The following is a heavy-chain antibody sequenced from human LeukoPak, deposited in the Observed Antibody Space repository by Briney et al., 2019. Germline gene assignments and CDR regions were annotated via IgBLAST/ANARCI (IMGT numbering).Heavy chain of an antibody. CDR3: ARGNYGDDSYYFDY. CDR2: IYTDGRT. D-gene: IGHD4-17*01. CDR1: GFTFSSNW. Sequence: GGSLRLSCAASGFTFSSNWMSWVRQAPGKGLEWVSVIYTDGRTFYAGSVKGRFTISRDSSRNTVYLQMNNLRVEDTAVYFCARGNYGDDSYYFDYWGRGALVTVSS. V-gene: IGHV3-53*01. J-gene: IGHJ4*02.